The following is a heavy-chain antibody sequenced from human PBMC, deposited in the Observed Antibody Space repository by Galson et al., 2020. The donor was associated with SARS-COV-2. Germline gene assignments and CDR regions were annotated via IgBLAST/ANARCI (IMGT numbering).Heavy chain of an antibody. CDR1: GFTFSSYA. CDR2: ISYDGSNK. Sequence: GESLKLSCAASGFTFSSYAMHWVRQAPGKGLEWVAVISYDGSNKYYADSVTGRFTISRDNSKNTLYLQMNSLRAEDTAVYYCARDRDDYGDYVYFDYWGQGTLVTVSS. J-gene: IGHJ4*02. CDR3: ARDRDDYGDYVYFDY. D-gene: IGHD4-17*01. V-gene: IGHV3-30*04.